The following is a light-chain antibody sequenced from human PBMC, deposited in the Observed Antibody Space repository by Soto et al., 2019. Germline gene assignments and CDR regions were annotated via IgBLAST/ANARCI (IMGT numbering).Light chain of an antibody. Sequence: VRKHPPSGSGVPREGGRISYSGSSSNIEANTVNWYQQVPGTAPKLLLYINDQRPSGVPDRFSGSRSGTSASLAISGLQSEDEADYYCAAWDDRLNGYVLGTGTKVTVL. CDR3: AAWDDRLNGYV. J-gene: IGLJ1*01. CDR2: IND. CDR1: SSNIEANT. V-gene: IGLV1-44*01.